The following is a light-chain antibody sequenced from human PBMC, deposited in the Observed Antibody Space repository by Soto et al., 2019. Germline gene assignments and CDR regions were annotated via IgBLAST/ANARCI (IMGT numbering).Light chain of an antibody. J-gene: IGKJ4*01. CDR2: AAS. CDR3: QGSVSSPLT. V-gene: IGKV1-39*01. CDR1: QSISSY. Sequence: DIQMTQSPSSLSASVGDRVTITCRASQSISSYLHWYQQKPGKAPKLLIYAASSLQSGVPSRFSGRGARTYCTLIISSLQAEGFATYCGQGSVSSPLTVGGGTMGEIK.